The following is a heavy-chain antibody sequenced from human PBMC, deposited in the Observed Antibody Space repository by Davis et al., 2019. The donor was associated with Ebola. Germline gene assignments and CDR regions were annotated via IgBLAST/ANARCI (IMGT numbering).Heavy chain of an antibody. D-gene: IGHD3-22*01. CDR1: GGSVSSGNYY. V-gene: IGHV4-61*01. J-gene: IGHJ6*02. CDR3: ARDRYYDSSGYYYYYGMDV. Sequence: SETLSLTCTVSGGSVSSGNYYWSWIPQPPGQGLEWIGYIYYRGSTNYNPSLKTRVTISVDPSKNQFSLKLSSVTAADTAVYYCARDRYYDSSGYYYYYGMDVWGQGTTVTVSS. CDR2: IYYRGST.